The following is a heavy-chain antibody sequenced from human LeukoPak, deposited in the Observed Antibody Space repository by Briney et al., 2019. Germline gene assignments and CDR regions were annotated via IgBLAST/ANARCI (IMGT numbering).Heavy chain of an antibody. D-gene: IGHD5-12*01. V-gene: IGHV3-48*04. CDR3: ARLGRYSGQEYFQH. Sequence: PGGSLRLSCAASGFTFSSYSMNWVRQAPGKGLEWVSYISSSSSTIYYADSVKGRFTISRDNAKNSLYLQMNSLRAEDTAVYYCARLGRYSGQEYFQHWGQGTLVTVSS. J-gene: IGHJ1*01. CDR1: GFTFSSYS. CDR2: ISSSSSTI.